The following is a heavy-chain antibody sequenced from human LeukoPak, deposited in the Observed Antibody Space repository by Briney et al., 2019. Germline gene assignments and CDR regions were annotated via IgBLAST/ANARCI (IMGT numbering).Heavy chain of an antibody. V-gene: IGHV3-30*02. J-gene: IGHJ3*02. D-gene: IGHD4-17*01. Sequence: QSGGSLRLSCAASGFTFSSYGMHWVRQAPGKGLEWVAFIRYDGNNKYYADSVKGRFTISRDNSKNTLYLQMNSLRAEDTAVYYCARKATVTTFLSDAFDIWGQGTMVTVSS. CDR1: GFTFSSYG. CDR3: ARKATVTTFLSDAFDI. CDR2: IRYDGNNK.